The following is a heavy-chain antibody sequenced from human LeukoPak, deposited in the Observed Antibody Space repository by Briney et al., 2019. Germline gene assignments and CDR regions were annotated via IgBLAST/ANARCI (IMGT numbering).Heavy chain of an antibody. V-gene: IGHV6-1*01. D-gene: IGHD3-16*01. CDR2: TYYASKWSY. CDR3: VRQASLCFGWYFDL. Sequence: SQTLSLTCAISGDSVSRALAGWSWIRQSPSRGLEWLGRTYYASKWSYDYAVSVKSRISINPDTSQNQFSLHLNSVTPEDTAVYYCVRQASLCFGWYFDLCGRGTLVTVSS. J-gene: IGHJ2*01. CDR1: GDSVSRALAG.